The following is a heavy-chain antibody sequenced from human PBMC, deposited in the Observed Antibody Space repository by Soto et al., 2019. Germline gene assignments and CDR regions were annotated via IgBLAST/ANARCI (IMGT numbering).Heavy chain of an antibody. CDR2: ISWNSGSI. CDR3: AKDLVATTHDAFDI. Sequence: GGSLRLSCAASGFTFDDYAMHWVRQAPGKGLEWVSGISWNSGSIGYADSVKGRFTISRDNAKNSLYLQMNSLRAEDTALYYCAKDLVATTHDAFDIWGQGTMVTVSS. V-gene: IGHV3-9*01. CDR1: GFTFDDYA. D-gene: IGHD5-12*01. J-gene: IGHJ3*02.